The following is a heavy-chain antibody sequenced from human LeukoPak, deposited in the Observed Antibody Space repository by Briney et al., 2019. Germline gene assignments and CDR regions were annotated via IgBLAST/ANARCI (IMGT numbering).Heavy chain of an antibody. V-gene: IGHV4-59*12. Sequence: SETLSLTCTVSGGSISSYYWSWIRQPPGKGLEWIGYIYYSGSTYYNPSLKSRVTISVDTSKNQFSLKLSSVTAADTAVYYCARDGIAAAFDYWGQGTLVTVSS. J-gene: IGHJ4*02. D-gene: IGHD6-13*01. CDR1: GGSISSYY. CDR3: ARDGIAAAFDY. CDR2: IYYSGST.